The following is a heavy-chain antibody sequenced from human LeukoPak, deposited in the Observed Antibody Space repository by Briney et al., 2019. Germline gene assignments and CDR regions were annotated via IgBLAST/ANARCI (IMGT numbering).Heavy chain of an antibody. CDR1: GFTFSSYW. Sequence: GSLRLSCAAPGFTFSSYWMSWVRQAPGKGLEWVANIKQDGSEKYYVDSVKGRFTISRDNAKNSLYLQMNSLRAEDTAVYYCAREGTTVVFYWYFDLWGRGTLVTVSS. CDR2: IKQDGSEK. V-gene: IGHV3-7*01. CDR3: AREGTTVVFYWYFDL. D-gene: IGHD4-23*01. J-gene: IGHJ2*01.